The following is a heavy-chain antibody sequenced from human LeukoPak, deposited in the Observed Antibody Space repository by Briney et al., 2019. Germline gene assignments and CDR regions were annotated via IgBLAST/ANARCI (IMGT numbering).Heavy chain of an antibody. CDR3: ARGFPLLEAYCGGDCYSSYYFDY. CDR2: INHSGSP. J-gene: IGHJ4*02. V-gene: IGHV4-34*01. D-gene: IGHD2-21*02. CDR1: GGSFSGYY. Sequence: SETLSLTCAVYGGSFSGYYWSWIRQPPGKGLEWIGEINHSGSPNYNPSLKSRVTISVDTSKNQFSLKLSSVTAADTAVYYCARGFPLLEAYCGGDCYSSYYFDYWGQGTLVTVSS.